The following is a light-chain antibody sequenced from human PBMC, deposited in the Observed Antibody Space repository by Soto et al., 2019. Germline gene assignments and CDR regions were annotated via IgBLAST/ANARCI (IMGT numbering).Light chain of an antibody. CDR1: QKISGW. CDR3: QQYNSLYT. J-gene: IGKJ2*01. Sequence: DIEMTQAPSTLSASVGDRVTITCRARQKISGWFGWYQQKPGKAPKLLIYNGSSLERVVPSRFSGIGSGTEFTLTSVSLQPDDFATYYCQQYNSLYTFSHGTKLDIK. CDR2: NGS. V-gene: IGKV1-5*03.